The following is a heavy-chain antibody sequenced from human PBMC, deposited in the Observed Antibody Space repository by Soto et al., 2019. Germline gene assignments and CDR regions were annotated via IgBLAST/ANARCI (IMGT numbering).Heavy chain of an antibody. J-gene: IGHJ4*02. Sequence: QVQLGQSGAEVKKPGSSVKVSCKASGGTFSSYAISWVRQAPGQGLEWMGGIIPIFGTANYAQKFQGRVTITADESTSTAYMELSSLRSEDTAVYYCARVGHYDYGSGSYSQPLDYWGQGTLVTVSS. V-gene: IGHV1-69*12. CDR2: IIPIFGTA. CDR1: GGTFSSYA. D-gene: IGHD3-10*01. CDR3: ARVGHYDYGSGSYSQPLDY.